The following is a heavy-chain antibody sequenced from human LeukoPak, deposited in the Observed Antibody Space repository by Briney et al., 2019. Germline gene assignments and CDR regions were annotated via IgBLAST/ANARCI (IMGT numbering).Heavy chain of an antibody. J-gene: IGHJ3*01. CDR1: GFTFSSYA. V-gene: IGHV3-23*01. Sequence: GGSLRLSCAASGFTFSSYAMSWVRQAPGKGLEWVSVISGSGTNTYYADSVKGRFTISRDNSKNTLYLQMFSLRPEDTAVYFCAKDLILWGQGTVVTVSS. CDR3: AKDLIL. CDR2: ISGSGTNT.